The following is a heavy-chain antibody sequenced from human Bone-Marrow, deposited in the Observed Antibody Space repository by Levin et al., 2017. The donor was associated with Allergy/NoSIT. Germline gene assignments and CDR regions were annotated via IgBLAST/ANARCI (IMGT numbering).Heavy chain of an antibody. D-gene: IGHD3-3*01. CDR2: ISYDGSNK. CDR1: GFTFSSYA. Sequence: GESLKISCAASGFTFSSYAMHWVRQAPGKGLEWVAVISYDGSNKYYADSVKGRFTISRDNSKNTLYLQMNSLRAEDTAVYYCARDRRFFYYYGMDGWGQGTTVTVSS. J-gene: IGHJ6*02. CDR3: ARDRRFFYYYGMDG. V-gene: IGHV3-30*04.